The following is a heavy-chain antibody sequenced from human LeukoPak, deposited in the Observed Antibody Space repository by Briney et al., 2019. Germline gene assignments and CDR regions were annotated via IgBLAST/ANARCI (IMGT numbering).Heavy chain of an antibody. D-gene: IGHD6-19*01. J-gene: IGHJ4*02. Sequence: HTGGSLRLSCAASGFTFSSYWMHWVRQAPGKGLVWVSRINSDGSSTSYADSVKGRFTISRDNAKNTLYLQMNSLRAEDTAVYYCARAIRAVGWYVPTPDYWGQGTLVTVSS. CDR1: GFTFSSYW. CDR3: ARAIRAVGWYVPTPDY. V-gene: IGHV3-74*01. CDR2: INSDGSST.